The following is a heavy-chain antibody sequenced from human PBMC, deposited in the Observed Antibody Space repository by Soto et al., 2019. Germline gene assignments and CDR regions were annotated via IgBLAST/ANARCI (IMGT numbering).Heavy chain of an antibody. CDR1: GVSISRYY. CDR2: IYYSGSA. J-gene: IGHJ5*02. CDR3: ARVPSP. V-gene: IGHV4-59*12. Sequence: PSETLSLTCTVSGVSISRYYWSWMRQPPGKGLEWIGYIYYSGSAYYNPSLKSRVTISVDRSKNQFSLKLSSVTAADTAVYYCARVPSPWGQGTLVTSPQ.